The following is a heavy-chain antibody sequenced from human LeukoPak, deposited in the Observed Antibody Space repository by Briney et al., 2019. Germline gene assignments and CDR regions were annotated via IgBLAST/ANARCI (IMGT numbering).Heavy chain of an antibody. CDR1: GSTFTCYY. D-gene: IGHD2-2*01. J-gene: IGHJ4*02. CDR2: INPNSGGT. CDR3: ARVRCSSTSCYALFDY. Sequence: ASVKFSCQASGSTFTCYYMHWVRPAPGQGLEWMGWINPNSGGTNYSQKFQGRVTMTRDTSISTAYMELSRLRSDDTAVYYCARVRCSSTSCYALFDYWGQGTLVTVSS. V-gene: IGHV1-2*02.